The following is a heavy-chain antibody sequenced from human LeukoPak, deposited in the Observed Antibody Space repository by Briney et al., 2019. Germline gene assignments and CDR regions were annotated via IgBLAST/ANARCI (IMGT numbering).Heavy chain of an antibody. CDR2: ISYDGSNK. CDR1: GFTFSSYA. CDR3: ARGPSYSF. J-gene: IGHJ4*02. Sequence: PGGSLRLSCAASGFTFSSYAMHWVRQAPGKGLEWVAVISYDGSNKYYADSVKGRFTISRDNSKNTLYLQMNSLRAEDTAVYYCARGPSYSFWGQGTLVTVSS. D-gene: IGHD1-26*01. V-gene: IGHV3-30*04.